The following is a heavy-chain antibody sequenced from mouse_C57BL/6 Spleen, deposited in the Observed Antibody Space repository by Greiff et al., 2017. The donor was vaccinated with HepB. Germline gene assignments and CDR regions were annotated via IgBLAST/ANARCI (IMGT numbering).Heavy chain of an antibody. CDR3: ARVTTHVAY. Sequence: VHVKQSGPELVKPGASVKIPCKASGYTFTDYNMDWVKQSHGKSLEWIGDINPNNGGTIYNQKFKGKATLTVDKSSSTAYMELRSLTSEDTAVYYGARVTTHVAYWGQGTLVTVSA. J-gene: IGHJ3*01. D-gene: IGHD1-1*01. CDR2: INPNNGGT. V-gene: IGHV1-18*01. CDR1: GYTFTDYN.